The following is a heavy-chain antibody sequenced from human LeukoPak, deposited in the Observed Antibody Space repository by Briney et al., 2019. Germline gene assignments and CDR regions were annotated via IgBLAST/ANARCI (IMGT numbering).Heavy chain of an antibody. D-gene: IGHD4-17*01. J-gene: IGHJ5*02. CDR3: ARGEVGSGDYVPFDP. CDR1: GYTLTGYY. Sequence: GASVKVSCKASGYTLTGYYMHWVRQAPGQRPEWMGWISPNSDDKRYAQKFQGRVTMTRDTSISTAYMELRRLRTDDTAVYYCARGEVGSGDYVPFDPWGQGTLVTVSS. V-gene: IGHV1-2*02. CDR2: ISPNSDDK.